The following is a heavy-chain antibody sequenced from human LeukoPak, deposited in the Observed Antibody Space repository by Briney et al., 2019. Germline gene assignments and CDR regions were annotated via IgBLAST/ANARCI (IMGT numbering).Heavy chain of an antibody. CDR3: ARGPIAAAAP. V-gene: IGHV4-59*01. CDR1: GGSISSYY. CDR2: IYYSWST. Sequence: PSETLSLTCTASGGSISSYYWSWIRQPPEKVLEWIGYIYYSWSTNYNPSLKSRVTISVDTSKNQFSLKLSSVTAADTAVYYCARGPIAAAAPWGQGTLVTVSS. J-gene: IGHJ5*02. D-gene: IGHD6-25*01.